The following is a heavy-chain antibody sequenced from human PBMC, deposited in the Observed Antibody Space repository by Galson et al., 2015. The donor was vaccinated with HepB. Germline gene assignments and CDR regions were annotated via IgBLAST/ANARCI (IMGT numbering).Heavy chain of an antibody. Sequence: SVKVSCKASGYTFTSYGISWLRQAPGQGLEWMGWISAYNGNTNYAQKLQGRVTMTTDTSTSTAYMELRSLRSDDTAVYYCARSYCSSTSCYAFDIWGQGTMVTVSS. CDR2: ISAYNGNT. J-gene: IGHJ3*02. V-gene: IGHV1-18*04. D-gene: IGHD2-2*01. CDR3: ARSYCSSTSCYAFDI. CDR1: GYTFTSYG.